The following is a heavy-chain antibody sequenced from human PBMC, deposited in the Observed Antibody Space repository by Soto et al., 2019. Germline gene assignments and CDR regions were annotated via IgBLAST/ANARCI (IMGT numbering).Heavy chain of an antibody. CDR3: ASLGLFGEKIQYYFDY. V-gene: IGHV4-59*06. Sequence: SETLSLTRTVSGGSFSPNYCAWIRQPPRKGLEWIGYIDYSGSTYYNPPLKSRVTVSVDMSKNQFSLKLSSVTAADTAVYYCASLGLFGEKIQYYFDYWGQGTLVTVSS. CDR2: IDYSGST. D-gene: IGHD3-10*02. J-gene: IGHJ4*02. CDR1: GGSFSPNY.